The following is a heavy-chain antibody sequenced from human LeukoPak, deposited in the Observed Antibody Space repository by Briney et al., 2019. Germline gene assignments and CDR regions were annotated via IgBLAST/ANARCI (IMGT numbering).Heavy chain of an antibody. Sequence: ASVKVSCKASGYTFTSYGISWVRQAPGQGLEWMGWISAYNGNTNYAQKLQGRVTMTTDTSTSTAYMELSSLTSEDTAVYYCARERGDYDGFDYWGQGTLVTVSS. CDR1: GYTFTSYG. CDR2: ISAYNGNT. CDR3: ARERGDYDGFDY. V-gene: IGHV1-18*01. J-gene: IGHJ4*02. D-gene: IGHD4-23*01.